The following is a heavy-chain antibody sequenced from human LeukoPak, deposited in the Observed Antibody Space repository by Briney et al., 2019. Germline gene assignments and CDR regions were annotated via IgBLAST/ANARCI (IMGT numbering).Heavy chain of an antibody. D-gene: IGHD6-6*01. V-gene: IGHV4-59*08. CDR1: GGSISSLY. CDR2: IYYTGST. Sequence: SETLSLTCSVSGGSISSLYWSWIRQPPGKGLEWIGYIYYTGSTNYNPSLKSRVTMFVDMSKNQFSLRLSSVTAADTAVYYCARHRAYSSSSPYDYWGQGTLVTVSS. CDR3: ARHRAYSSSSPYDY. J-gene: IGHJ4*02.